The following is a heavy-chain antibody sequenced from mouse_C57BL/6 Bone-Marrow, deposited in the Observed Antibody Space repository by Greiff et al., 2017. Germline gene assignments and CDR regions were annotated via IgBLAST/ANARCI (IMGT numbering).Heavy chain of an antibody. J-gene: IGHJ1*03. Sequence: LVESGAELMKPGASVTLSCKATGYTFTGYWIEWVKQRPGHGLEWIGEILPGSGSTNYNEKFKGKATFTADTSSNTAYMQLSSLTTEDSAIYYCARGPFYYYGSSHWYFDVWGTGTTVTVSS. CDR1: GYTFTGYW. CDR2: ILPGSGST. CDR3: ARGPFYYYGSSHWYFDV. D-gene: IGHD1-1*01. V-gene: IGHV1-9*01.